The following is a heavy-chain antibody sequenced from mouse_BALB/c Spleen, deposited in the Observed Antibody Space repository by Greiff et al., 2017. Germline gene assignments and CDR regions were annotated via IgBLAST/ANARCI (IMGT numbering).Heavy chain of an antibody. J-gene: IGHJ3*01. D-gene: IGHD2-4*01. CDR3: ARGGITTAWFAY. Sequence: EVQLQQSGPGLVKPSQSLSLTCTVTGYSITSDYAWNWIRQFPGNKLEWMGYISYSGSTSYNPSLKSRISITRDTSKNQFFLQLNSVTTEDTATYYCARGGITTAWFAYWGQGTLVTVSA. CDR2: ISYSGST. V-gene: IGHV3-2*02. CDR1: GYSITSDYA.